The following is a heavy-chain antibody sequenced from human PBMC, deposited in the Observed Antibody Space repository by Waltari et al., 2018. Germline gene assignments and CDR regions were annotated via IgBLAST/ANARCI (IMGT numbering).Heavy chain of an antibody. CDR2: VFYTAKT. Sequence: QVRLQESGPGLVKPSETLALTCTVSGASMSRAYWNCIRQAPGKGLEWIGYVFYTAKTLYNPSLKSRVTILVDTSKNQFSLELNSVTAADTAVYFCARLRREYLYEGLDVWGQGTAVSVSS. J-gene: IGHJ6*02. CDR3: ARLRREYLYEGLDV. D-gene: IGHD2-2*02. V-gene: IGHV4-59*01. CDR1: GASMSRAY.